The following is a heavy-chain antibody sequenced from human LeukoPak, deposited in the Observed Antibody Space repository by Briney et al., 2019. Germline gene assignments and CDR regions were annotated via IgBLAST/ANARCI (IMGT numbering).Heavy chain of an antibody. V-gene: IGHV3-53*01. J-gene: IGHJ4*02. CDR2: IYSGGST. CDR1: GFTFSGSV. D-gene: IGHD2-15*01. Sequence: GGSLRLSCVASGFTFSGSVMHWVRQAPGKGLEWVSVIYSGGSTYYADSVKGRFTISRDNSKNTLYLQMNSLRAEDTAVYYCARDRGYCSGGSCYHDYWGQGTPVTVSS. CDR3: ARDRGYCSGGSCYHDY.